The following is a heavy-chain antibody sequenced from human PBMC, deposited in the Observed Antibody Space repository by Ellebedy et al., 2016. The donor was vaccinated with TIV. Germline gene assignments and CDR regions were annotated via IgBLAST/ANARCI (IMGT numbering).Heavy chain of an antibody. D-gene: IGHD7-27*01. V-gene: IGHV3-48*04. J-gene: IGHJ3*02. CDR3: ARDMAWGNERVNDALDI. CDR2: ISGSTLTK. Sequence: GESLKISCAAPGFTFTPYAMNWVRQAPGKGLEWIAYISGSTLTKYYADSVRGRFTLSRDNAKSSLHLQMSSLTVEDTAVYYCARDMAWGNERVNDALDIWGQGTMVTVSP. CDR1: GFTFTPYA.